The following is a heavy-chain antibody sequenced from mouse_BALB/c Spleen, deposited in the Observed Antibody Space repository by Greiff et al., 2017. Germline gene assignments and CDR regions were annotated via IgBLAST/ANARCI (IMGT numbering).Heavy chain of an antibody. CDR1: GFTFSSYG. D-gene: IGHD1-2*01. V-gene: IGHV5-6*01. Sequence: EVQVVESGGDLVKPGGSLKLSCAASGFTFSSYGMSWVRQTPDKRLEWVATISSGGSYTYYPDSVKGRFTISRDNAKNTLYLQMSSLKSEDTTMYYGANQGTTARYFDVWGAGTTVTVSA. CDR3: ANQGTTARYFDV. CDR2: ISSGGSYT. J-gene: IGHJ1*01.